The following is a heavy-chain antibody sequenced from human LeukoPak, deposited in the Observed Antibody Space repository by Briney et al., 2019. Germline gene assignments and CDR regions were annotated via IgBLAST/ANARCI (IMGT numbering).Heavy chain of an antibody. Sequence: ASGNVSRNCSAYTFTGSNIARVWDGPGQGQGREGWINPTSGGTHYAQKFQGRVTMTRDTSISTAYMELSRLRSDDTAVYYCGRDLSGSSYASPPYWGQGTLVAVSS. CDR3: GRDLSGSSYASPPY. J-gene: IGHJ4*02. D-gene: IGHD5-18*01. CDR1: AYTFTGSN. CDR2: INPTSGGT. V-gene: IGHV1-2*02.